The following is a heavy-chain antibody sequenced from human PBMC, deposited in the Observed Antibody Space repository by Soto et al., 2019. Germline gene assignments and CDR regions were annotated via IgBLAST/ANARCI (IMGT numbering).Heavy chain of an antibody. CDR1: GFTFSSYG. D-gene: IGHD3-22*01. V-gene: IGHV3-23*01. Sequence: GGSLRLSCAASGFTFSSYGMSWVRQAPGKGLEWVSTISGSGGSTYHADSVKGRFTISRDNSKNTLYLQMNSLRAEDTAVYYCAKDFGANSGYREPEYWGQGTLGTAPQ. CDR3: AKDFGANSGYREPEY. CDR2: ISGSGGST. J-gene: IGHJ4*02.